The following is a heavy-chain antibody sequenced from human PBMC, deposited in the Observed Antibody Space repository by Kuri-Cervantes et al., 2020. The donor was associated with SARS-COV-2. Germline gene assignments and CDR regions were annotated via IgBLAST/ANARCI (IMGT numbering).Heavy chain of an antibody. CDR2: IRGKANNYAT. V-gene: IGHV3-73*01. CDR1: GFTFSNAW. J-gene: IGHJ4*02. CDR3: TTLIDY. Sequence: GGSLRLSCAASGFTFSNAWMSWVRQAPGKGLEWVGRIRGKANNYATAYVASVKGRFTISRDDSQNMAYLQMNSLKTEDTAVYYCTTLIDYWGQGTLVTVSS.